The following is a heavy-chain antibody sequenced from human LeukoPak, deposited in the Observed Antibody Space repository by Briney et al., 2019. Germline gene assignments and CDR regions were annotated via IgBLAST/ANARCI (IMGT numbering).Heavy chain of an antibody. J-gene: IGHJ4*02. V-gene: IGHV3-20*04. CDR3: ARFGYYDSSGYLGH. CDR2: IYWNGDST. CDR1: GFTFDDYG. Sequence: GGSLRLSCAASGFTFDDYGMTWVRQAPGKGLEWVSGIYWNGDSTGYADSVKGRFIISRDNAKNSLYLQMNSLRAEDTAVYYCARFGYYDSSGYLGHWGQGTLVTVSS. D-gene: IGHD3-22*01.